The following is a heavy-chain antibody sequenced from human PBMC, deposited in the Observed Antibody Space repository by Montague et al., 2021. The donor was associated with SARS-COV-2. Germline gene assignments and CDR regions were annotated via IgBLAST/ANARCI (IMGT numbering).Heavy chain of an antibody. V-gene: IGHV4-59*12. CDR1: GGSISPYY. D-gene: IGHD3-3*01. J-gene: IGHJ6*02. CDR2: TSYSGST. CDR3: ARWGEYYDSPYYYYAMDV. Sequence: SETLSLTCTVSGGSISPYYWSWIRQSPGKGLECIGYTSYSGSTDYNPSLKSRDTISIDTSKNQFSLKLGSVTAADTAVYYCARWGEYYDSPYYYYAMDVWGQGTTVTVSS.